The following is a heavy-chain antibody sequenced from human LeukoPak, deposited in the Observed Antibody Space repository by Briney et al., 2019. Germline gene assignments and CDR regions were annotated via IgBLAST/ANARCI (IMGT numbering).Heavy chain of an antibody. J-gene: IGHJ4*02. V-gene: IGHV3-7*04. D-gene: IGHD3-10*01. CDR2: IKQDGSEK. CDR1: GFTFSSYW. CDR3: ARGHRPTNYYGSGSYYREVFDY. Sequence: GGCLRLSCAASGFTFSSYWMSWVRQAPGKGLEWVANIKQDGSEKYYVDSVKGRFTISRDNAKNSLYLQMNCLRAEDTAVYYCARGHRPTNYYGSGSYYREVFDYWGQGTLVTVSS.